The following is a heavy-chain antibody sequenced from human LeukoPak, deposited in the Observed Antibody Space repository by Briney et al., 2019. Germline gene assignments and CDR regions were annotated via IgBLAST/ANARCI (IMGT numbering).Heavy chain of an antibody. V-gene: IGHV4-34*01. CDR3: ARRRNSYSSSWPFDY. CDR2: INHSGST. D-gene: IGHD6-13*01. Sequence: SETLSLTCAVYGGSFSGYYWSWIRQPPGKGLEWIGEINHSGSTNYNPSLKSRVTISVDTSKNQFSLKLSSVTAADTAVYYCARRRNSYSSSWPFDYWGQGTLVTVSS. J-gene: IGHJ4*02. CDR1: GGSFSGYY.